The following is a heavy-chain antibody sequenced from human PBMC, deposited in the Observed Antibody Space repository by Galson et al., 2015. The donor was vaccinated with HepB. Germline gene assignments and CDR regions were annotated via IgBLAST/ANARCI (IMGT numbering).Heavy chain of an antibody. V-gene: IGHV3-74*01. J-gene: IGHJ6*02. CDR2: INTDGSST. D-gene: IGHD1-26*01. Sequence: SLRLSCAASGFTFSSYWMHWVRQAPGKGLVWVSRINTDGSSTSYADSVKGRFTISRDNAKNTLYLQMNSLGAEDTAVYYCTRDSYSGSYYYGMDVWGQGTTVTVSS. CDR3: TRDSYSGSYYYGMDV. CDR1: GFTFSSYW.